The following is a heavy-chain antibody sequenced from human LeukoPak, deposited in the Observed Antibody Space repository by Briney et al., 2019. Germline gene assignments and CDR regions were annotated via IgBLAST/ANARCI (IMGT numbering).Heavy chain of an antibody. V-gene: IGHV4-31*03. CDR3: ARTRGYSYGFLWFDP. D-gene: IGHD5-18*01. Sequence: SETLSLTCTVSGGSISSGGYYWSWIRQHPGKGLEWIGYIYYSGSTYYNPSLKSRVTISVDTSKNQFSLKLSSVTAADTAVYYCARTRGYSYGFLWFDPWGQGTLVTVSS. CDR2: IYYSGST. CDR1: GGSISSGGYY. J-gene: IGHJ5*02.